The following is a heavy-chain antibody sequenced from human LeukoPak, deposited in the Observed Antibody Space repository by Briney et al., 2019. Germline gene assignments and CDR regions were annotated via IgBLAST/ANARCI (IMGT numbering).Heavy chain of an antibody. Sequence: ASVKVSCKVSGYTLTELSMHWVRQAPGKGLEWMGGFDPEDGETIYAQKFQGRVTMTEDTSTDTAYMELSSLRSEDTAVYYCATDRNYYGSGSYYDFDYWGQGTLVTVSS. CDR3: ATDRNYYGSGSYYDFDY. D-gene: IGHD3-10*01. CDR1: GYTLTELS. V-gene: IGHV1-24*01. CDR2: FDPEDGET. J-gene: IGHJ4*02.